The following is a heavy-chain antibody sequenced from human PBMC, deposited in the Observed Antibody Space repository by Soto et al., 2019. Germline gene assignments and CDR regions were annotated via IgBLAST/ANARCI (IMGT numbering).Heavy chain of an antibody. CDR1: GFTFSSYW. J-gene: IGHJ4*02. Sequence: EVQLVESGGGLVQPGGSLRLSCAASGFTFSSYWMSWVRQAPGKGLEWVANIKQDGSEKYYVDAVKGRFTISRDNAKNSLYLQMNSLRAEDTAVYYCARGALLWVQVYFDYWGQGTLVTVSS. V-gene: IGHV3-7*04. CDR3: ARGALLWVQVYFDY. D-gene: IGHD3-10*01. CDR2: IKQDGSEK.